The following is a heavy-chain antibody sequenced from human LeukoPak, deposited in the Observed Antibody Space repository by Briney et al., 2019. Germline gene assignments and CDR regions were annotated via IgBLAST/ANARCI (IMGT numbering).Heavy chain of an antibody. CDR1: GGSISSSSYY. Sequence: SETLSLTCTVSGGSISSSSYYWGWIRQPPGKGLEWIGSIYYSGSTYYNPSLKSRVTISVDTSKNQFSLKLSSVTAADTAVYYCAGTWIQLWLLYYWGQGTLVTVSS. CDR2: IYYSGST. D-gene: IGHD5-18*01. J-gene: IGHJ4*02. CDR3: AGTWIQLWLLYY. V-gene: IGHV4-39*01.